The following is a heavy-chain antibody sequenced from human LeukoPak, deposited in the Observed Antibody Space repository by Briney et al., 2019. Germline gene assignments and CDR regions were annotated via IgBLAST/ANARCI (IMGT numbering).Heavy chain of an antibody. Sequence: SETLSLTCTVSGVSISSSNSYWGWIRQPPGKGLEWIGSIYYSGNTYYNASLKSRVTISIDTSKNQFSLKLTSVTAADTAVYYCARQTGSGLFTLPGGQGTLVTVSS. V-gene: IGHV4-39*01. CDR2: IYYSGNT. D-gene: IGHD3/OR15-3a*01. J-gene: IGHJ4*02. CDR3: ARQTGSGLFTLP. CDR1: GVSISSSNSY.